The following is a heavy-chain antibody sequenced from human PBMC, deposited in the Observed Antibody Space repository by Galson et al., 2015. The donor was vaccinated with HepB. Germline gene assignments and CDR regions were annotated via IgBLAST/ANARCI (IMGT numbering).Heavy chain of an antibody. Sequence: SLRLSCAASGFTFSSYAMHWVRQAPGKGLEYVSGISSNGGSTYYANSVKGRFTISRDNSKNTLYLQMGRLRAEDMAVYYCARDRETRCSSTCCFNWFDPWGQGTLVTVSS. D-gene: IGHD2-2*01. CDR1: GFTFSSYA. V-gene: IGHV3-64*01. J-gene: IGHJ5*02. CDR3: ARDRETRCSSTCCFNWFDP. CDR2: ISSNGGST.